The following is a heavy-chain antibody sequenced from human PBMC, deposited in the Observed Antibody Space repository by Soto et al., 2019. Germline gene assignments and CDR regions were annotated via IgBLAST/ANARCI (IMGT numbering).Heavy chain of an antibody. CDR2: IIPIFGTA. D-gene: IGHD6-13*01. CDR1: GGTFSSYA. J-gene: IGHJ6*02. Sequence: QVQLVQSGAEVQKPGSSVKVSCKASGGTFSSYAISWVRQAPGQGLEWMGGIIPIFGTANYAQKFQGRVTITADKSTSTAYMELSSLRSEDTAVYYCARVVAAAGTLTTYYGMDVWGQGTTVTVSS. V-gene: IGHV1-69*06. CDR3: ARVVAAAGTLTTYYGMDV.